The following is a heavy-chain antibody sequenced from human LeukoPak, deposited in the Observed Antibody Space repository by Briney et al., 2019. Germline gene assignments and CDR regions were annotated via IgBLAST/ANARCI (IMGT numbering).Heavy chain of an antibody. V-gene: IGHV4-4*02. CDR3: ARGKVVAGTPGQNSWDN. J-gene: IGHJ4*02. Sequence: SETLSLTCAVSGGSISSNNWWIWVRQSPEKGLEWIGEIYHDGSTNYNPSLKSRVTISMDKSKNQLSLKLNFVTAADTAVYYCARGKVVAGTPGQNSWDNWGQGILVTVSS. CDR1: GGSISSNNW. D-gene: IGHD6-19*01. CDR2: IYHDGST.